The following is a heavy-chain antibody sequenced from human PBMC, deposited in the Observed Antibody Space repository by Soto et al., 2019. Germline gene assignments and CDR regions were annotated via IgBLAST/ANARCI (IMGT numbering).Heavy chain of an antibody. V-gene: IGHV4-39*01. CDR3: ARLEGLATISYYFDF. J-gene: IGHJ4*02. CDR1: DDSINSVNYY. CDR2: IYYRGNA. Sequence: PSETLSLTCSVSDDSINSVNYYWGCIRQPPGKGLEWIGSIYYRGNAYYNPSLQTRVTISLDKSKSQFSLKLNSVTAADSAVYFCARLEGLATISYYFDFWGPGALVTVSS. D-gene: IGHD3-9*01.